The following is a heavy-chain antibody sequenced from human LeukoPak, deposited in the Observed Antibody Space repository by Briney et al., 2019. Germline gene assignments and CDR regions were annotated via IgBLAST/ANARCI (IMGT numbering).Heavy chain of an antibody. CDR3: ARAAAVSGAFRDNWFDP. D-gene: IGHD6-13*01. CDR2: IANDGSNE. CDR1: GFTFSSYW. J-gene: IGHJ5*02. V-gene: IGHV3-30-3*01. Sequence: PGGSLRLSCAASGFTFSSYWMSWVRQAPGKGLEWVAVIANDGSNEIYADSVKGRFTISRDNSKNTLYLQMNSLRAEDTALYYCARAAAVSGAFRDNWFDPWGQGTLVTVSS.